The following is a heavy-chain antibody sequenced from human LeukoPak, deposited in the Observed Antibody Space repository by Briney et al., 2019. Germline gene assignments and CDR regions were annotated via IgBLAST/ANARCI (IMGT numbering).Heavy chain of an antibody. J-gene: IGHJ6*02. D-gene: IGHD3-3*01. V-gene: IGHV4-59*08. CDR1: GGSITSYY. CDR3: ARHLGDYDFWSGYSSPRYGMDV. CDR2: IYYSGST. Sequence: SETLSLTCSVSGGSITSYYWRWIRQPPGKGLEWIGYIYYSGSTNCNPSLKSRVTISVDTSKNQFSLKLSSVTAADTAVYYCARHLGDYDFWSGYSSPRYGMDVWGQGTTVTVSS.